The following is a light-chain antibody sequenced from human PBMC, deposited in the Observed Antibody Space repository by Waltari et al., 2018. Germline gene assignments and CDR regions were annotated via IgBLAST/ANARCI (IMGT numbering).Light chain of an antibody. J-gene: IGLJ3*02. CDR3: AVWDDSLSGPV. V-gene: IGLV1-47*01. CDR2: RNN. CDR1: SSNIGSNY. Sequence: QSVLTQPPSTSGAPGPRVAISCSGSSSNIGSNYVYWYQQLPGTAPQLLIYRNNQRPSGVPDRFSGSKSGTSASLAISGLRSEDESDYYCAVWDDSLSGPVLGGGTKLTVL.